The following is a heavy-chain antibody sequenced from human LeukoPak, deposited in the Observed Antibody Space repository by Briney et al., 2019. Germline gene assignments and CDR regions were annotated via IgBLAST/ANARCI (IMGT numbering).Heavy chain of an antibody. D-gene: IGHD6-19*01. CDR2: YHIGNT. J-gene: IGHJ6*03. CDR1: GVSIRGDTCY. Sequence: PSETLSLTCTVSGVSIRGDTCYWGWIRQPPGKGLEWIGNYHIGNTYYNPSLKSRVTISEDTSKNQFSLRVNSVTAADTAVYYCARLWDSTGLYFYYYMDVWGEGTTVTVSS. CDR3: ARLWDSTGLYFYYYMDV. V-gene: IGHV4-39*01.